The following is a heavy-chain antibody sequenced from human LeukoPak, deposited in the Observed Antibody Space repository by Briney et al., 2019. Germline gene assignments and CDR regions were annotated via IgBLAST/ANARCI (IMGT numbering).Heavy chain of an antibody. J-gene: IGHJ4*02. Sequence: ASVKVSCKVSGYNFTSNYIHWVRQAPGQGLEWMGMIYPRDGSTSYAQRFQDRVTVTRDTSTSTVHMELSGLRSEDTAVYYCARDQEGFDYWSQGTLVTVSS. CDR3: ARDQEGFDY. CDR1: GYNFTSNY. CDR2: IYPRDGST. V-gene: IGHV1-46*01.